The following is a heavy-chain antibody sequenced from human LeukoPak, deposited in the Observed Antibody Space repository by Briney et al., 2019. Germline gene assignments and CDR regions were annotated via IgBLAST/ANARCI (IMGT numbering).Heavy chain of an antibody. D-gene: IGHD2-21*01. V-gene: IGHV4-39*01. Sequence: PSETLSLTCTVSGGSISSSNYYWGWIRQPPGKGLEWIGSIYHTGSTYYNPSLKSRVTISVDTSKDQFSLKLSSVTAADTAVYYCARLYCGGECYSGYFDYWGQGTLVTVSS. CDR1: GGSISSSNYY. CDR3: ARLYCGGECYSGYFDY. J-gene: IGHJ4*02. CDR2: IYHTGST.